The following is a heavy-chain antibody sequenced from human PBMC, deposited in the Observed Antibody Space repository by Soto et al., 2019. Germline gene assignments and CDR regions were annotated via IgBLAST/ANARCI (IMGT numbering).Heavy chain of an antibody. D-gene: IGHD3-10*01. CDR1: GYTFTGYY. Sequence: QVQLVQSGAEVKKPGASVKVSCKASGYTFTGYYMHWVRQAPGQGLEWMGWINPNSGGTNYAQKFQGGVTMTRDTSISTAYMELSRLRSDDTAVYYCARQTRITIRSPSGFDPWGQGTLVTVSS. CDR3: ARQTRITIRSPSGFDP. V-gene: IGHV1-2*02. J-gene: IGHJ5*02. CDR2: INPNSGGT.